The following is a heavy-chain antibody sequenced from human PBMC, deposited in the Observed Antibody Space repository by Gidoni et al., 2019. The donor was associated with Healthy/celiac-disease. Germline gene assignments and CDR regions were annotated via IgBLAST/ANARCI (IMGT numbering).Heavy chain of an antibody. CDR1: GFTVSSNY. Sequence: EVQLVESGGGLIQPGGSLRLSCAASGFTVSSNYMSWVRQDPGKGLEWVSVIYSGGSTYYADSVKGRFTISRDNSKNTLYLQMNSLRAEDTAVYYCARARRILGDSSGYYSAWFDPWGQGTLVTVSS. V-gene: IGHV3-53*01. CDR3: ARARRILGDSSGYYSAWFDP. D-gene: IGHD3-22*01. CDR2: IYSGGST. J-gene: IGHJ5*02.